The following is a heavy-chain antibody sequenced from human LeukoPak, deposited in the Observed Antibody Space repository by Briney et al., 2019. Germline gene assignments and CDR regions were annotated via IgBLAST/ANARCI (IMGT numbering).Heavy chain of an antibody. V-gene: IGHV4-30-4*01. CDR2: IYYSGSV. CDR3: ARKTRTWSNWFDP. Sequence: PSETLSLTCTVSGGSISSGNYYWSWIRQSPGKGLEWIGYIYYSGSVFYNPSLGSRIIISLDTSKNQFSLKVTSLTAADSAVYYCARKTRTWSNWFDPWGQGTLVTVSS. CDR1: GGSISSGNYY. J-gene: IGHJ5*02. D-gene: IGHD1-14*01.